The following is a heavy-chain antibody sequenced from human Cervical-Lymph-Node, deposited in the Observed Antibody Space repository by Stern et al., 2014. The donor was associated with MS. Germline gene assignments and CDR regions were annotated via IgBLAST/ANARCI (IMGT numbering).Heavy chain of an antibody. CDR2: ISGNGNYI. V-gene: IGHV3-21*01. J-gene: IGHJ3*01. CDR1: GFTFSSYA. CDR3: ARSPTLARAFHV. D-gene: IGHD5-12*01. Sequence: EVQLVESGGGLVKPGGSLRLSCAASGFTFSSYAMNWVRQAPGKGLEWVSSISGNGNYIHYTDSVKGRFTISRDNTRDTVWLQMDSLRVEDTALYYCARSPTLARAFHVWGQGTMVSVSS.